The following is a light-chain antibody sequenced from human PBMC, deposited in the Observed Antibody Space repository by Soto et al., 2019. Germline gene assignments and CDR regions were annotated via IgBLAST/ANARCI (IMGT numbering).Light chain of an antibody. CDR3: QQYNSYWT. CDR2: DAS. V-gene: IGKV1-5*01. J-gene: IGKJ1*01. Sequence: DIQMTQSPSTPSAPVGDRVTTTCRAGQSISSWLAWYQQKPGKAPKLLIYDASSLESGVPSRFSGSGSGTEFTLTISSLQPDDFATYYCQQYNSYWTFGQGTKVDI. CDR1: QSISSW.